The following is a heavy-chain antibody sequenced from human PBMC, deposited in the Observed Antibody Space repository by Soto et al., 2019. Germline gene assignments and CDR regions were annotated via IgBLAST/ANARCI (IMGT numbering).Heavy chain of an antibody. V-gene: IGHV3-48*04. D-gene: IGHD2-2*01. CDR2: ISTSGAK. Sequence: PGGSLRLSCAASGFSFSSYNMNWVRQAPGKGLEWISYISTSGAKYYADSVKGRFTISRDNAKNSLYLQMNSLRAEDTAVYYCARERVPAAARGTFDPWGQGTLVTVSS. CDR3: ARERVPAAARGTFDP. CDR1: GFSFSSYN. J-gene: IGHJ5*02.